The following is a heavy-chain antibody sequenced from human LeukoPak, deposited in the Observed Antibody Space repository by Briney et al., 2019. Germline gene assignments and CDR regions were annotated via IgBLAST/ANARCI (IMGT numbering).Heavy chain of an antibody. J-gene: IGHJ4*02. Sequence: PSETLSLTCTISGGSVSDYYWSWIRQSPGKGLEWIGYIYHTGSTSYSPSLKSRVTISADTSQNQFSLKLSSVTAADTAVYYCARDGGHNYSYGSYWGQGTLVTVSS. CDR3: ARDGGHNYSYGSY. D-gene: IGHD5-18*01. V-gene: IGHV4-59*02. CDR2: IYHTGST. CDR1: GGSVSDYY.